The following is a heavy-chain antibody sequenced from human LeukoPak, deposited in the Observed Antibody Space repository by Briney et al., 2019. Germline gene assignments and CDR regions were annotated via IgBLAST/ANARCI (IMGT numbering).Heavy chain of an antibody. V-gene: IGHV1-2*04. Sequence: ASVKVSCKASGYTFTGYYMHWVRQAPGQGLEWMGWINPNSGGTNYAQKFQGWVTKTRDTSISTAYMELSRLRSDDTAVYYCARAPYYSSSWYDYWGQGTLVTVSS. D-gene: IGHD6-13*01. J-gene: IGHJ4*02. CDR1: GYTFTGYY. CDR2: INPNSGGT. CDR3: ARAPYYSSSWYDY.